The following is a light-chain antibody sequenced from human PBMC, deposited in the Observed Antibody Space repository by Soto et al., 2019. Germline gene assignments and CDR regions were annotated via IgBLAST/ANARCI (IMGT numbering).Light chain of an antibody. CDR1: SSDVGSYNY. J-gene: IGLJ1*01. CDR2: DVA. V-gene: IGLV2-14*03. Sequence: QSVLIQPASVSGSPGQSITISCTGTSSDVGSYNYVSWYQHHPGKAPKVMIFDVANRPSGVSDRFSASKSANTASLTFSGLQAEDEADYYCSSYTSSSTYGFGTGTKVTVL. CDR3: SSYTSSSTYG.